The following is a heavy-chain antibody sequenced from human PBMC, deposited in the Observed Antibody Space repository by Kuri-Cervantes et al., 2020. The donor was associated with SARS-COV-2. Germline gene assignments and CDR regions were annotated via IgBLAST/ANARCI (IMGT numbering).Heavy chain of an antibody. D-gene: IGHD1-14*01. Sequence: GSLRLSCTVSGGSISSYYWSWIRQPPGKGLEWIGEINHSGSTNYNPSLKSRVTISVDTSKNQFSLKLSSVTAADTAVYYCTRDPRYLARGGGFDYWGQGTLVTVSS. CDR2: INHSGST. J-gene: IGHJ4*02. CDR1: GGSISSYY. V-gene: IGHV4-34*01. CDR3: TRDPRYLARGGGFDY.